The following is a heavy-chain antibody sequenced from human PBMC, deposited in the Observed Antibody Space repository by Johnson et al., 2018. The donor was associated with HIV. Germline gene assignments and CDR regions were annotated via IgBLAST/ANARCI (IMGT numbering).Heavy chain of an antibody. J-gene: IGHJ3*02. Sequence: QVQLVESGGGLVKPGGSLRLSCAVSGFTFSDFYMSWIRQAPGKGLEWVSYISSSGGTIYYADSVKGRFTISRDNAKNSLYLQMNRLRADDTAVYYCAGGRGWVRLNAFDMWGQGTLVTVSS. D-gene: IGHD3-16*01. V-gene: IGHV3-11*04. CDR3: AGGRGWVRLNAFDM. CDR1: GFTFSDFY. CDR2: ISSSGGTI.